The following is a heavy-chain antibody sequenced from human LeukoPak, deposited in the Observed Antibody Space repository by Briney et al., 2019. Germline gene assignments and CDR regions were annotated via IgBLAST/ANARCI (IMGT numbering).Heavy chain of an antibody. CDR3: ARTTTVFDY. Sequence: GGSLRLSCAASGFTFSSYAMHWVRQAPGKGLEWVAVISYDGSNKYYADSVKGRFTISRDNSKNTLYLQMDSLRAEDTAVYYCARTTTVFDYWGQGTLVTVSS. J-gene: IGHJ4*02. D-gene: IGHD4-11*01. CDR1: GFTFSSYA. CDR2: ISYDGSNK. V-gene: IGHV3-30*04.